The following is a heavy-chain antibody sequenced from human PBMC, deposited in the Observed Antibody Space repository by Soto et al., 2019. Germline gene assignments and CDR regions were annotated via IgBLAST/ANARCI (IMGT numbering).Heavy chain of an antibody. J-gene: IGHJ4*02. CDR1: GFTFSSYA. CDR2: ISYDGSNK. V-gene: IGHV3-30-3*01. D-gene: IGHD1-26*01. CDR3: ARDSGAGSYSGELFDY. Sequence: ESGGGVVQPGRSLRLSCAASGFTFSSYALHWVRQAPGTGLEWVAVISYDGSNKYYADSVKGRFTISRDNSKNTLYLQMNSLRAEDTAVYYCARDSGAGSYSGELFDYWGQGTLVTVSS.